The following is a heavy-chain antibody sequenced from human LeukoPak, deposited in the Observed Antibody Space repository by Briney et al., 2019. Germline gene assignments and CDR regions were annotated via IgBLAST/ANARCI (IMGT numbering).Heavy chain of an antibody. J-gene: IGHJ3*02. Sequence: ASVKVSCKASGYTFTGYYMHWVRQAPGQGLEWMGWINPNSGGTNYAQKFQGRVTMTRDTSISTAYMELSRLRSDDTAVYYCARDLGSGWYGGAFDIWGQGTMVTVSS. D-gene: IGHD6-19*01. CDR2: INPNSGGT. CDR3: ARDLGSGWYGGAFDI. V-gene: IGHV1-2*02. CDR1: GYTFTGYY.